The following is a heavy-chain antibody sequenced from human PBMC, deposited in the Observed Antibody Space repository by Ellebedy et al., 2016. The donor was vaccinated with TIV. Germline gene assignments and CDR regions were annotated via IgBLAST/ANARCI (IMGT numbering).Heavy chain of an antibody. CDR2: ISSSSSYI. J-gene: IGHJ4*02. D-gene: IGHD5-24*01. V-gene: IGHV3-21*01. Sequence: PGGSLRLSCAASGFTFSSYSMNWVRQAPGKGLEWVASISSSSSYIYYADSVKGRFTISRDNAKNSLYLQMNSLRAEDTAVYYCARQSQKMATIPGDPGYWGQGTLVTVSS. CDR3: ARQSQKMATIPGDPGY. CDR1: GFTFSSYS.